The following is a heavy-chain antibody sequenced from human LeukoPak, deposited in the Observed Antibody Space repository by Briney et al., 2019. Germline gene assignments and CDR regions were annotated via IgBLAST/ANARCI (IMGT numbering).Heavy chain of an antibody. CDR2: ISYDGSNK. CDR1: GFTFSSYG. J-gene: IGHJ3*02. CDR3: ASWELLDPDAFDI. V-gene: IGHV3-30*04. D-gene: IGHD1-26*01. Sequence: PGGSLRLSCAAAGFTFSSYGMQWVRQAPGKGLEWVAVISYDGSNKYYADSVKGRFTISRDNSKNTLYLQMNSLRAEDTAVYYCASWELLDPDAFDIWGQGTMVTVSS.